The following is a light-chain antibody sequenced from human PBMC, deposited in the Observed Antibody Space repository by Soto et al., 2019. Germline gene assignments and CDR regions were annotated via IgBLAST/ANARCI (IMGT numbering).Light chain of an antibody. CDR3: LQSNSYPFD. J-gene: IGKJ2*01. CDR1: QGISFW. CDR2: GAS. V-gene: IGKV1-12*01. Sequence: DIQMTQFPSSVSASVGDSVTITCRASQGISFWLALYQQKPGKAPRLLIYGASTLQSGVPSRFRGGGGGTDFTLTISSLQPEDSATYYCLQSNSYPFDFGQGTKLEIK.